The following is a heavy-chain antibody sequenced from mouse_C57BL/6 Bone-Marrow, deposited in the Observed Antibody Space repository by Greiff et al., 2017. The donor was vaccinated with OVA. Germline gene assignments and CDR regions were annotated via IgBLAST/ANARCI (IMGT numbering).Heavy chain of an antibody. Sequence: EVKLMESGGGLVQSGRSLRLSCATSGFTFSDFYMEWVRQAPGKGLEWIAASRNKANDYTTEYSASVKGRFIVSRDTSQSILYLQMNALRAEDTAIYYCARDPYDYDFFDYWGQGTTLTVSS. CDR2: SRNKANDYTT. CDR1: GFTFSDFY. CDR3: ARDPYDYDFFDY. V-gene: IGHV7-1*01. D-gene: IGHD2-4*01. J-gene: IGHJ2*01.